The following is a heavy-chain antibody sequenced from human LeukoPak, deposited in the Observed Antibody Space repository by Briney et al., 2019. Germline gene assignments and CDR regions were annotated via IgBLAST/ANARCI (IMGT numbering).Heavy chain of an antibody. CDR3: ARGGDYDFVSGPHFDY. D-gene: IGHD3-3*01. J-gene: IGHJ4*02. V-gene: IGHV4-30-4*01. Sequence: SETLSLTCTVSGGSISSGDYYWSWIRQPPGKGLEWIGYIYYSGSTYYNPSLKTRVTISVDTSKNQFSLKLSSVTAADTAVYYCARGGDYDFVSGPHFDYWGQGTLVTVSS. CDR2: IYYSGST. CDR1: GGSISSGDYY.